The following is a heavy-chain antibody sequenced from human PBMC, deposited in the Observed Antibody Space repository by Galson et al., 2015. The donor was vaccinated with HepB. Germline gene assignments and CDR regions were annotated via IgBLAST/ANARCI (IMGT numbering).Heavy chain of an antibody. CDR1: GFTFSSYG. J-gene: IGHJ4*02. CDR3: AKVRAAAGTYWRHAIDY. Sequence: SLRLSCAASGFTFSSYGMHWVRQAPGKGLEWVAVISYDGSNKYYADSVKGRFTISRDNSKNTLYVQMNSLRAEDTAVYYCAKVRAAAGTYWRHAIDYWGQGTLVTASS. CDR2: ISYDGSNK. D-gene: IGHD6-13*01. V-gene: IGHV3-30*18.